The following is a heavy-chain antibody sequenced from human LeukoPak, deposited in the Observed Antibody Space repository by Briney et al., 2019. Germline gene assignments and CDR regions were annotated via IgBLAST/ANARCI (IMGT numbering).Heavy chain of an antibody. D-gene: IGHD6-13*01. V-gene: IGHV3-33*01. CDR2: IWYDGSNK. CDR1: GFTFSSYG. J-gene: IGHJ4*02. Sequence: GGSLRLSCAASGFTFSSYGMHWVRQAPGKGLEWVAVIWYDGSNKYYADSVKGRFTISRDNFKNTLYLQMNSLRAEDTAVYYCARGPYSSSWYYFDYWGQGTLVTVSS. CDR3: ARGPYSSSWYYFDY.